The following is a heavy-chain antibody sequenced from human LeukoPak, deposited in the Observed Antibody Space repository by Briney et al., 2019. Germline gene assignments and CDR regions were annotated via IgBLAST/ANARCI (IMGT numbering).Heavy chain of an antibody. CDR1: GGSISSGSYY. CDR3: ARDPDCSSTSCYFPKYYYYGMDV. D-gene: IGHD2-2*01. CDR2: IYTSGST. Sequence: SQTLSLTCTVSGGSISSGSYYWSWIRQPAGKGLEWIGRIYTSGSTNYNPSLKSRVTISVDTSKNQFSLKLSSVTAADTAVYCCARDPDCSSTSCYFPKYYYYGMDVWGQGTTVTVSS. V-gene: IGHV4-61*02. J-gene: IGHJ6*02.